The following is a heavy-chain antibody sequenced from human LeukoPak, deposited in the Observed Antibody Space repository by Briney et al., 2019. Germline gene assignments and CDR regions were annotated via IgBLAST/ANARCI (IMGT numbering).Heavy chain of an antibody. V-gene: IGHV3-11*06. CDR3: ASHGYSYGFDY. D-gene: IGHD5-18*01. CDR1: GFTFSDYY. CDR2: ISSSSSYT. J-gene: IGHJ4*02. Sequence: GSLRLSCAASGFTFSDYYMSWIRQAPGKGLEWVSYISSSSSYTNYADSVKGRFTISRDNAKNSLYLQMNSLRAEDTAVYYCASHGYSYGFDYWGQGTLVTVSS.